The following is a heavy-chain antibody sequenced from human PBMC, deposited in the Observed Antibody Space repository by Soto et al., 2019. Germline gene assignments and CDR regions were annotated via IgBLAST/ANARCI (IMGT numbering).Heavy chain of an antibody. CDR2: IYYSGST. V-gene: IGHV4-30-4*02. D-gene: IGHD2-21*01. CDR1: GVSISSGDYY. CDR3: TRGGDAYKNGH. Sequence: PSETLSLTCTVSGVSISSGDYYWSWIRQPPGKGLEWIGYIYYSGSTYYNPSLKSRVTMSVDTSKNQFSLKLTSVNAADTAVYYCTRGGDAYKNGHWGQGTLVTVSS. J-gene: IGHJ4*02.